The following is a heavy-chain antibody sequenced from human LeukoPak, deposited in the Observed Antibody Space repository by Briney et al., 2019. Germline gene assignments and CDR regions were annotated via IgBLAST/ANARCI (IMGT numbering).Heavy chain of an antibody. D-gene: IGHD6-19*01. CDR3: AKVWSPSGWFWGYFDY. Sequence: GGSLRLSCAASGITFSDYGMHWVRQAPGRGLEWVAVITFDGHNKFYSNSVKGRFTVSRDNSKNTLYLQMNSLRAEDTAVYYCAKVWSPSGWFWGYFDYWGQGTLVTVSS. CDR1: GITFSDYG. V-gene: IGHV3-30*18. J-gene: IGHJ4*02. CDR2: ITFDGHNK.